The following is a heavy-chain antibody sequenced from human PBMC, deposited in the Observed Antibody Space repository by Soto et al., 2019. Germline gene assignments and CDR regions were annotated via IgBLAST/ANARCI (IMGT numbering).Heavy chain of an antibody. Sequence: ASVKVSCKTSGYTFTSYDINWVRQTNGQGLEWMGWMNPNSGNTGYAQKFQGRVTMTRNTSISTAYMELSSLRSEDTAVYYCARPRIAARRGGFDPWGQGTLVTVSS. V-gene: IGHV1-8*01. D-gene: IGHD6-6*01. CDR2: MNPNSGNT. J-gene: IGHJ5*02. CDR3: ARPRIAARRGGFDP. CDR1: GYTFTSYD.